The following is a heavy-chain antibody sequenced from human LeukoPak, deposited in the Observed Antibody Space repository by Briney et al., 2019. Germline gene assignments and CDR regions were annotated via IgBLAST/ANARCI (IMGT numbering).Heavy chain of an antibody. V-gene: IGHV4-59*08. D-gene: IGHD3-22*01. CDR2: IYYSGST. J-gene: IGHJ6*02. Sequence: SETLSLTCTVSGGYISSYYWRWIRPPPAKGLGWGGCIYYSGSTHYNPSLKSRVTISVDTSKNKFSLKLSSVTAADTTVYYCARVPYYYDSSGYYYGMDVWGQGTTVTVSS. CDR3: ARVPYYYDSSGYYYGMDV. CDR1: GGYISSYY.